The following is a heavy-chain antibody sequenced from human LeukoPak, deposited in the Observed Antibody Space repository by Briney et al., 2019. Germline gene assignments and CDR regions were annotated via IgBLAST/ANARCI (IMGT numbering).Heavy chain of an antibody. CDR3: TRDNSCSSSSCGNSYMDV. J-gene: IGHJ6*03. Sequence: ASVKVSCKASGYTFTGYYVHWVRQAPGQGLAWRGWINPNSGGTNYAQKFQGRVTMTRDTSISTAYMELNSLKSDDTAVYYCTRDNSCSSSSCGNSYMDVWGKGTTVTVAS. CDR2: INPNSGGT. D-gene: IGHD2-2*01. CDR1: GYTFTGYY. V-gene: IGHV1-2*02.